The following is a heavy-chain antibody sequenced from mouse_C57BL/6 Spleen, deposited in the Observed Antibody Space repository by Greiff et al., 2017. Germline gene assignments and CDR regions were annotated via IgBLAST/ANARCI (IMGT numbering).Heavy chain of an antibody. V-gene: IGHV1-80*01. CDR1: GYAFSRYW. Sequence: VQLQQSGAELVTPGASVKISCKASGYAFSRYWMNWVKQRPGTGLEWIGQIYPGDGDTNYNGKFQGKATLTADKSSSTAYMQLSSLTSEDSAVYFCARDSPFYYGSSPYYFDYWGQGTTLTVSS. D-gene: IGHD1-1*01. J-gene: IGHJ2*01. CDR3: ARDSPFYYGSSPYYFDY. CDR2: IYPGDGDT.